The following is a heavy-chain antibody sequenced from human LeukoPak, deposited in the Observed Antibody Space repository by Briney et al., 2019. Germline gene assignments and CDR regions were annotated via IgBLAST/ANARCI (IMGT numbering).Heavy chain of an antibody. J-gene: IGHJ4*02. D-gene: IGHD3-22*01. CDR2: ISSSSGAM. CDR1: GFTFNSYS. Sequence: PGGSLRLSCAASGFTFNSYSMNWVRQAPGKGLEWVSYISSSSGAMYYADSVKGRFTISRDNSKNTVFLQMSSLRTEDTAVYFCVKDDRYYYDSSGYPSWGQGTLVTVSS. CDR3: VKDDRYYYDSSGYPS. V-gene: IGHV3-48*01.